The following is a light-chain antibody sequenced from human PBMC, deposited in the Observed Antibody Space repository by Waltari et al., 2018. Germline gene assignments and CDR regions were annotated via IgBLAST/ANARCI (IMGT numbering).Light chain of an antibody. V-gene: IGKV3-20*01. Sequence: EIVLTQSPGTLSLSPGERATLSCRASQSVRSSYLAWYQKKSGQPPRLLIYSASSRATGIPDRFIGSGSGTDFTLTISRLEPEDFAVYYCQEYGSSLTWTFGQGTKVEIK. CDR2: SAS. CDR1: QSVRSSY. CDR3: QEYGSSLTWT. J-gene: IGKJ1*01.